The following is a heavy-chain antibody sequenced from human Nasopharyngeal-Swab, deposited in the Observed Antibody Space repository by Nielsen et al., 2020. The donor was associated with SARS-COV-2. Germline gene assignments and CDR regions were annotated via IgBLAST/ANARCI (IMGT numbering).Heavy chain of an antibody. V-gene: IGHV3-72*01. J-gene: IGHJ4*02. CDR3: ARGPMGGYCSGGSCYSCDY. CDR2: IRNKANSHTT. D-gene: IGHD2-15*01. CDR1: GFIFSDHY. Sequence: GESLKISCAASGFIFSDHYMDWVRQAPGKGLEWVGRIRNKANSHTTEYAASVKGRFVISRDDSKNSLYLQMNSLRAEDTAVYYCARGPMGGYCSGGSCYSCDYWGQGTLVTVSS.